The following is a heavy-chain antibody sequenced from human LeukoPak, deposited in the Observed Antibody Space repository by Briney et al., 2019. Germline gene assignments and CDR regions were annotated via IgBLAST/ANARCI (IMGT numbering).Heavy chain of an antibody. D-gene: IGHD3-22*01. Sequence: SETLSLTCTVSGGSISNYYWSWIRQPPGKGLEWIGYIYYSGSTHYDPSLTSRVTISLDTSKNQFSLKLTSVTAADTAVYYCAITYYYDSSGYFPFQHWGQGTLVTVSS. J-gene: IGHJ1*01. V-gene: IGHV4-59*01. CDR3: AITYYYDSSGYFPFQH. CDR1: GGSISNYY. CDR2: IYYSGST.